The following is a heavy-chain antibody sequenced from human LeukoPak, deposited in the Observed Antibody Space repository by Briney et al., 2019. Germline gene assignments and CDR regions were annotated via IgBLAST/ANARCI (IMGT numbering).Heavy chain of an antibody. D-gene: IGHD1-26*01. J-gene: IGHJ4*02. CDR3: AREARATPDF. Sequence: GGSLRLSCAAPGFRFSGHYMSWIRQAPGKGLEWISYITNSGDFVNYADSVKGRFTISRDNAKNSLYLQMNSLRAKDTAVYYCAREARATPDFWGQGTVVTVSS. CDR1: GFRFSGHY. CDR2: ITNSGDFV. V-gene: IGHV3-11*01.